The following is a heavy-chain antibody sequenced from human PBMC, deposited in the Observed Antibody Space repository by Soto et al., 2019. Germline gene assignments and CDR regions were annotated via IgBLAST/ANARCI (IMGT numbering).Heavy chain of an antibody. J-gene: IGHJ4*02. D-gene: IGHD3-22*01. Sequence: PSETLSLTCTVSGGSISSYYWSWIRQPPGKGLEWIGYIYYSGSTNYNPSLKSRVTMSVDTAKNQFSLKLSSVTAADTAVYYCARGGWSSGYYSGLDYWGQGTLVTVSS. CDR1: GGSISSYY. CDR3: ARGGWSSGYYSGLDY. V-gene: IGHV4-59*12. CDR2: IYYSGST.